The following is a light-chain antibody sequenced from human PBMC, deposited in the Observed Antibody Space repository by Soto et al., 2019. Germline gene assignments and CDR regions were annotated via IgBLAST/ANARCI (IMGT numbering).Light chain of an antibody. J-gene: IGKJ5*01. CDR3: QQFGTSPPST. V-gene: IGKV3-20*01. CDR1: QSVSSIY. Sequence: ESVLTQSPGTLSLSPGERATLSCRASQSVSSIYFAWYQQKPGQAPRLLIYGASSRATGIPDRFSGSGSGTDFTLTISRLEPEDFAVYYCQQFGTSPPSTFGQGTRLEI. CDR2: GAS.